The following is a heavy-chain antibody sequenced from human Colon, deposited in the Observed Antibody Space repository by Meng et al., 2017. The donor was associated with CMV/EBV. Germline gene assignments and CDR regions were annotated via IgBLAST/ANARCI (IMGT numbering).Heavy chain of an antibody. CDR3: ASTGPLYGLYFCY. V-gene: IGHV3-74*01. D-gene: IGHD2-8*01. Sequence: GGSLRLSCAASGFTFSSYWMHWVRQAPGKGLVWVSRINSDGSSTSYADSVKGRFTISRDNAKNTLYLQMNSLRAEDTAVYYCASTGPLYGLYFCYWGQGTLVTVSS. CDR2: INSDGSST. CDR1: GFTFSSYW. J-gene: IGHJ4*02.